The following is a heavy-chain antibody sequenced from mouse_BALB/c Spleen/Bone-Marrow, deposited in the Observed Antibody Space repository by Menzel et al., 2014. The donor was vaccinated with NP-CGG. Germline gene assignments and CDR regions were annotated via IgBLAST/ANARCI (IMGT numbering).Heavy chain of an antibody. V-gene: IGHV1-69*01. CDR2: IDTSDSYT. D-gene: IGHD2-4*01. J-gene: IGHJ4*01. Sequence: QVQLQQSGAELGMPGASVKMSCKASGLAFXDNWIYWVKQRPGQGLEWIGAIDTSDSYTNYNQKFMGKASLTVDASSSTAYVQVSSLTSDDSAVYYCARGGHDFSLDYWGQGTSVTVSS. CDR3: ARGGHDFSLDY. CDR1: GLAFXDNW.